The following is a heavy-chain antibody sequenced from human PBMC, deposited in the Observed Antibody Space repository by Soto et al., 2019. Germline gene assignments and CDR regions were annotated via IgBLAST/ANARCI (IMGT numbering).Heavy chain of an antibody. CDR2: IRSKAYGGTT. J-gene: IGHJ4*02. D-gene: IGHD3-22*01. CDR3: TIPGYYYDSSGFVGPQNFDY. Sequence: SLRLSFTASGFTFGDYAMSWLRQAPGKGLEWVGFIRSKAYGGTTEYAASVKGRFTISRDDSKSIAYLQMNSLKTEDTAVYYCTIPGYYYDSSGFVGPQNFDYWGQGTLVTVSS. CDR1: GFTFGDYA. V-gene: IGHV3-49*03.